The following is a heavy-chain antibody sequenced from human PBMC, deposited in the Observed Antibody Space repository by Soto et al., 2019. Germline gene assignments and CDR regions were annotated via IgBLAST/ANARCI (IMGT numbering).Heavy chain of an antibody. Sequence: SETLSLTCTVSGGSISSADYYWSWLRQPQGKGREWIGYVFYSGSTYYNPALKSRVTISVDTSKNQFALKLSSVTAADTAVYYFAISAATATEMYTHSMDVWRQGTT. D-gene: IGHD2-15*01. CDR2: VFYSGST. CDR3: AISAATATEMYTHSMDV. CDR1: GGSISSADYY. J-gene: IGHJ6*02. V-gene: IGHV4-31*03.